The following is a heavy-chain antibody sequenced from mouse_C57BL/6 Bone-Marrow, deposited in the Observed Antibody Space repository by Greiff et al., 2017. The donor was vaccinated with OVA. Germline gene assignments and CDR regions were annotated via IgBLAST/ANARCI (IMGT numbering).Heavy chain of an antibody. CDR3: ARIYYDYDGFAY. CDR1: GFSLTSYA. J-gene: IGHJ3*01. D-gene: IGHD2-4*01. V-gene: IGHV2-9-1*01. CDR2: IWTGGGT. Sequence: VKLMESGPGLVAPSQRLSITCTVSGFSLTSYAISWVRQPPGKGLEWLGVIWTGGGTNYNSALKSRLSISKDNSKSQVFLKMNSLQTDDTARYYCARIYYDYDGFAYWGQGTLVTVSA.